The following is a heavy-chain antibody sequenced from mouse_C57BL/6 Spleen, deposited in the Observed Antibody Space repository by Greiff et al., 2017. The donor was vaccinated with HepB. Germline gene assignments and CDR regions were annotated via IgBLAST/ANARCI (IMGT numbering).Heavy chain of an antibody. D-gene: IGHD2-3*01. V-gene: IGHV1-52*01. CDR2: IDPSDSET. Sequence: QVQLQQPGAELVRPGSSVKLSCKASGYTFTSYWMHWVKQRPIQGLEWIGNIDPSDSETHYNQKFKDKATLTVDKSSSTAYMQLSSLTSEDSAVYYCARWVDGYSHAMDYWGQGTSVTVSS. CDR1: GYTFTSYW. CDR3: ARWVDGYSHAMDY. J-gene: IGHJ4*01.